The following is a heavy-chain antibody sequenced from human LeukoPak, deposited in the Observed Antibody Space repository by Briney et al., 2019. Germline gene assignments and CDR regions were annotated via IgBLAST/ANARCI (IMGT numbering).Heavy chain of an antibody. CDR3: ARDLEWLIFDY. D-gene: IGHD6-19*01. CDR2: IYYSGST. J-gene: IGHJ4*02. V-gene: IGHV4-59*01. Sequence: SETLSLTCTVSGGFISSYYWSWIRQPPGKGLEWIGYIYYSGSTNYNPSLKSRVTISVDTSKNQFSLKLSSVTAADTAVYYCARDLEWLIFDYWGQGTLVTVSS. CDR1: GGFISSYY.